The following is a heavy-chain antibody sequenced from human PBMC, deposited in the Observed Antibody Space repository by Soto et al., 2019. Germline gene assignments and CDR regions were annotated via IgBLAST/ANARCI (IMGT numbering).Heavy chain of an antibody. D-gene: IGHD3-3*01. J-gene: IGHJ4*02. V-gene: IGHV3-23*01. CDR3: AKPGFGSFGVVNNFDY. Sequence: LRLSCAASGFTFSSYAMSWVRQAPGKGLEWVSGISGSGGSTYYADSVKGRFTISRDNSKNTLYLQMNSLRAEDTAVYYCAKPGFGSFGVVNNFDYWGQGTLVTVSS. CDR2: ISGSGGST. CDR1: GFTFSSYA.